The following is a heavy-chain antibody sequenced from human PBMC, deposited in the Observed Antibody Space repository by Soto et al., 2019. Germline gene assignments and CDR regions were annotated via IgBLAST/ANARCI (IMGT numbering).Heavy chain of an antibody. Sequence: SLRLSCAPSGFTFETYAMSWVRQAPGKGLEWVSTISRSGGAKNYADSVKGRFTISRDNSKNTLFLQMSSLRGEDSGVYYCARGTTLAIFDYGMDIWGQGTTVTVSS. CDR3: ARGTTLAIFDYGMDI. V-gene: IGHV3-23*01. D-gene: IGHD3-3*01. CDR1: GFTFETYA. J-gene: IGHJ6*02. CDR2: ISRSGGAK.